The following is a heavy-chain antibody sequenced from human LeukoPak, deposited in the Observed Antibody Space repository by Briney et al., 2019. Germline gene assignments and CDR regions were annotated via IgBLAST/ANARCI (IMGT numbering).Heavy chain of an antibody. CDR1: GFTFSSYS. Sequence: GGSLRLSCAASGFTFSSYSMNWVRQAPGKGLEWVSSISSYSGYIYYADSMKGRFTISRDNSKNTLYLQMNSLRAEDTAVYYCASDIYGAPDYWGQGTLVTVSS. CDR2: ISSYSGYI. D-gene: IGHD4-17*01. V-gene: IGHV3-21*01. CDR3: ASDIYGAPDY. J-gene: IGHJ4*02.